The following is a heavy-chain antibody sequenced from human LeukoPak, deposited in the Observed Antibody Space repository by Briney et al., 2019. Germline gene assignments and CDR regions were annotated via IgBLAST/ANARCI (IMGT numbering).Heavy chain of an antibody. Sequence: SETLSLTCAVYGGSFSGYCWSWIRQPPGKGLEWIGEINHSGSTNYNPSLKSRVTISVDTSKNQFSLKLSSVTAADTAVYYCARGLLWSKAAFDYWGQGTLVTVSS. CDR3: ARGLLWSKAAFDY. CDR2: INHSGST. CDR1: GGSFSGYC. V-gene: IGHV4-34*01. J-gene: IGHJ4*02. D-gene: IGHD5-18*01.